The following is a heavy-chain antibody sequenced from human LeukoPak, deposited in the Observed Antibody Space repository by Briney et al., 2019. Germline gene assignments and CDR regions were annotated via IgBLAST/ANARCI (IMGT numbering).Heavy chain of an antibody. CDR3: ARGAYSYVGYFDY. CDR2: IYHSGST. CDR1: GYSISSGYY. J-gene: IGHJ4*02. D-gene: IGHD5-18*01. Sequence: SETLSLTCTVSGYSISSGYYWGWIRQPPGKGLEWIGSIYHSGSTYYNPSLKSRVTISVDTSKNQFSLKLNSVTAEDTAVYYCARGAYSYVGYFDYWGQGTLVTVSS. V-gene: IGHV4-38-2*02.